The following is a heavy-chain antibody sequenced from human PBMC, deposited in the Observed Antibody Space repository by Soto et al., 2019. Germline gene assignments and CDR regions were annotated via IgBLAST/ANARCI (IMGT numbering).Heavy chain of an antibody. Sequence: QVQLMQSGAEVKKPGASVKVSCKASGDTFTDYYIHWVRQAPGQGLEWMGTVNPSGGHTTYAQHFLGRVTMTRETSTSTPYMGLTSLTSDDTAIYYCARGGHVVVVTAALDYWGKGTLVTVSS. CDR3: ARGGHVVVVTAALDY. V-gene: IGHV1-46*01. J-gene: IGHJ4*02. D-gene: IGHD2-21*02. CDR1: GDTFTDYY. CDR2: VNPSGGHT.